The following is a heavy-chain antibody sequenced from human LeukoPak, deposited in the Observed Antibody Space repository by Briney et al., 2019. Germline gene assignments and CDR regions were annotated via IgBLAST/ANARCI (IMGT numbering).Heavy chain of an antibody. CDR3: ARTQSQSGSYRYYFGY. D-gene: IGHD1-26*01. V-gene: IGHV4-61*08. CDR2: IYYISNT. J-gene: IGHJ4*02. Sequence: SETLSLTCTVSGASVGSAGYYWSWIRQPPGGGLEWIGYIYYISNTNYNPSLKSRVTMSVDPSKNQFSLKLNSVTAADTAVYYCARTQSQSGSYRYYFGYWGQGTLVTVSS. CDR1: GASVGSAGYY.